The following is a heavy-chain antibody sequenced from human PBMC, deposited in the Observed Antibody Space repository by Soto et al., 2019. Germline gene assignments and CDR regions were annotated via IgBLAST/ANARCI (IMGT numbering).Heavy chain of an antibody. CDR3: ARGTGIASWFDP. D-gene: IGHD6-13*01. Sequence: QVQLVQSEAEMKKPGASVKVSCKASGYTFTSYAMHWVRQAPGQRLEWMGCINAANGNTKYSQNFQGRVTITRDTSASTAYMELSSLRSEDTAVYYCARGTGIASWFDPWGQETLVTVSS. J-gene: IGHJ5*02. V-gene: IGHV1-3*01. CDR2: INAANGNT. CDR1: GYTFTSYA.